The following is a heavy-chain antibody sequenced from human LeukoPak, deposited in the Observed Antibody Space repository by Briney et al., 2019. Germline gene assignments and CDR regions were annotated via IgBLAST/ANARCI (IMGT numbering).Heavy chain of an antibody. CDR2: IYPGDSDT. CDR1: GYIFTSYW. V-gene: IGHV5-51*01. CDR3: ARHRDYVPDI. Sequence: RGESLKISCKGSGYIFTSYWIGWVRQMPGKGLAWMGIIYPGDSDTRYSPSFQGQVTVSADKSISTASLRWNSLKASDTAMYYCARHRDYVPDIWGQGTMVTVSS. J-gene: IGHJ3*02. D-gene: IGHD3-16*01.